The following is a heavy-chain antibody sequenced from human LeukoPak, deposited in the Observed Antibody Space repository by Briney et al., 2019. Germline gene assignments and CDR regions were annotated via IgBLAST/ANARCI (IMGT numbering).Heavy chain of an antibody. V-gene: IGHV4-59*01. CDR3: ARDHYDSSGYSLYWYFDL. Sequence: SETLSLTCTVSGGSISSYYWSWIRRPPGKGLEWIGYIYCSGSTNYNPSLKSRVTISVDTSKNQFSLKLSSVTAADTAVYYCARDHYDSSGYSLYWYFDLWGRGTLVTVSS. D-gene: IGHD3-22*01. CDR2: IYCSGST. J-gene: IGHJ2*01. CDR1: GGSISSYY.